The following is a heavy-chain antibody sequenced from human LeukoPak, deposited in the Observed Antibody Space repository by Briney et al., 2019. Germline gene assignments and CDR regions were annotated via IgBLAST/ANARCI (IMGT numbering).Heavy chain of an antibody. CDR3: AMAVVGATQYYYYYYMDV. J-gene: IGHJ6*03. CDR2: IYYSGSN. V-gene: IGHV4-59*11. D-gene: IGHD1-26*01. CDR1: GGSISSHY. Sequence: SETLSLTCTVSGGSISSHYWSWIRPPPGKGLEWIGYIYYSGSNNYNPSLKSRVTISVDTSKNQFSLKLSSVTAADTAVYYCAMAVVGATQYYYYYYMDVWGKGTTVTVSS.